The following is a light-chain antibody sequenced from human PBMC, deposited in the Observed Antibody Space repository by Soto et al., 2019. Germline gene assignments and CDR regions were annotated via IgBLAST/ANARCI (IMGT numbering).Light chain of an antibody. CDR2: DVS. Sequence: QSALTQPRSVSGSPGQSVTISCTGTSSDVGGYNYVSWYQQHPGKAPKLMIYDVSKRPSGVPDRFSGSKSGNTASLTISGLQAEDEADYYCCSYAGSPYVFVTGTKVTVL. J-gene: IGLJ1*01. V-gene: IGLV2-11*01. CDR1: SSDVGGYNY. CDR3: CSYAGSPYV.